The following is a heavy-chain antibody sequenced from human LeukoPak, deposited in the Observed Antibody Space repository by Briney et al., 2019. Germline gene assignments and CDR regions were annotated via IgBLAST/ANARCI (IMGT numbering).Heavy chain of an antibody. CDR3: NYDSSGSYFDY. CDR1: GGSFSGYY. D-gene: IGHD3-22*01. J-gene: IGHJ4*02. V-gene: IGHV4-34*01. Sequence: PSETLSPTCAVYGGSFSGYYWSWIRQPPGKGLEWIGEINHSGSTNYNPSLKSRVTISVDTSKNQFSLKLSSVTAADTAVYYCNYDSSGSYFDYWGQGTLVTVSS. CDR2: INHSGST.